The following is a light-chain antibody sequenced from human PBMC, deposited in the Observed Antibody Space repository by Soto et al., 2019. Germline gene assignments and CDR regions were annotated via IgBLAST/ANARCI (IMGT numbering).Light chain of an antibody. CDR1: QSVSSSY. Sequence: EIVLTQSPGTLSLSPGERATLSCRASQSVSSSYLAWYQQKPCQAPRLLIYAASSRATGIPDRFSGSGSGTDFALTISRLEPEDFAVYYCQQYGSSPITFCQGTRLEIK. CDR2: AAS. CDR3: QQYGSSPIT. V-gene: IGKV3-20*01. J-gene: IGKJ5*01.